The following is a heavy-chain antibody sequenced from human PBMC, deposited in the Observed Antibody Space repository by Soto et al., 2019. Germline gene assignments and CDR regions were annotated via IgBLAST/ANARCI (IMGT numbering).Heavy chain of an antibody. D-gene: IGHD3-9*01. CDR3: AKDPPYYDILTGSFFDY. CDR2: ISGSGDST. V-gene: IGHV3-23*01. J-gene: IGHJ4*01. Sequence: GGSLRLSCAASGFTFNNYAMNWVRQAPGKGLEWVSGISGSGDSTYYADSVKGRFTISRDNSKNTLYLQMNSLRAEDTAVYYCAKDPPYYDILTGSFFDYWGHGSLVTVSS. CDR1: GFTFNNYA.